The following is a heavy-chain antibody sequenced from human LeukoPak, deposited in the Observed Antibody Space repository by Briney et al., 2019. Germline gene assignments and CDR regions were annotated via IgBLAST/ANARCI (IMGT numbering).Heavy chain of an antibody. Sequence: GGSLRLSCAASGFTFSTYGMNWVRQAPGKGLEWVSYISSSSSTIYYADSVKGRFTISRDNSKNTQYLQMNSLRAEDTAVYYCAKAGVDYYGSGSYYPYGMDVWGQGTTVTVSS. CDR2: ISSSSSTI. CDR3: AKAGVDYYGSGSYYPYGMDV. J-gene: IGHJ6*02. CDR1: GFTFSTYG. V-gene: IGHV3-48*01. D-gene: IGHD3-10*01.